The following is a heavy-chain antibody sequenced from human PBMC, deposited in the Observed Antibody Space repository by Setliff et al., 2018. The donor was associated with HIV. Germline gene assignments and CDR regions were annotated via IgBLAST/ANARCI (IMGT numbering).Heavy chain of an antibody. Sequence: ASVKVSCKSSGGSFNTYAINWVRQAPGQGLEWMGGIISIFDKANYAQKFHGRLTITADDSTRAVYMELNSLGSGDTAVYYCARGGVRGYSYGEAFDIWGQGTLVTVSS. V-gene: IGHV1-69*13. J-gene: IGHJ3*02. CDR2: IISIFDKA. D-gene: IGHD5-18*01. CDR1: GGSFNTYA. CDR3: ARGGVRGYSYGEAFDI.